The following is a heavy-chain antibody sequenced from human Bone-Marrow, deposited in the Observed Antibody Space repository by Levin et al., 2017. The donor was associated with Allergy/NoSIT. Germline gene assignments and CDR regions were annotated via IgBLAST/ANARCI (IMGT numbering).Heavy chain of an antibody. J-gene: IGHJ4*02. D-gene: IGHD5-18*01. V-gene: IGHV3-23*01. CDR3: AVLTWIQPFDY. Sequence: GESLKISCAASGFTFDNYAMTWVRQAPGKGLEWVSAVSGSGGATYYADSVKGRFTISRDNSNNMLYLDMKSLRDEDTALYFCAVLTWIQPFDYWGLGTQVTISS. CDR2: VSGSGGAT. CDR1: GFTFDNYA.